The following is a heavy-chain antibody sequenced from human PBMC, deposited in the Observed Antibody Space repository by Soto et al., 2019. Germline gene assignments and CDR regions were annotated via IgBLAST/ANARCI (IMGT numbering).Heavy chain of an antibody. D-gene: IGHD5-12*01. CDR3: AREKGYISGPKNFDS. CDR2: IYDSGSS. V-gene: IGHV4-30-4*01. J-gene: IGHJ4*02. Sequence: SETLSLTCTFSCGSVISGDYFWSWIRQPPGKGLEWIGYIYDSGSSYYNPSLKSRVTMSVDMSKNQFSLKLRSVTAADTAMYYCAREKGYISGPKNFDSWGQGTLVTVSS. CDR1: CGSVISGDYF.